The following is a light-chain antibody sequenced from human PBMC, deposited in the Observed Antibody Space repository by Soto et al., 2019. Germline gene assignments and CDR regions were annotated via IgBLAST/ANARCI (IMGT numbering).Light chain of an antibody. Sequence: QTVVTQEPSLTVSPGGTVTLTCGSSTGAVTSGHYPYWFQQKPGQAPRTLIYDTSNKHSWTPARFSGSLLGGKAALTLSGAQPEDEAEYYCLLSYSGAQVVFGGGTKVNVL. CDR2: DTS. J-gene: IGLJ2*01. CDR1: TGAVTSGHY. V-gene: IGLV7-46*01. CDR3: LLSYSGAQVV.